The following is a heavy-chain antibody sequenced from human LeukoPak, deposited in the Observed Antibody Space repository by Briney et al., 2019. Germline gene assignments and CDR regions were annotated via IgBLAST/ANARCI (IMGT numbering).Heavy chain of an antibody. CDR1: GVSITSSDFY. CDR2: ISYSGRT. J-gene: IGHJ4*02. CDR3: ARLKSYCGGDCYPDQFHN. Sequence: SETLSLTCTVSGVSITSSDFYWGWIRQPPGKGLEWIATISYSGRTYYNPSLKTRLTISVDTSKNQFSLKLLPVAAADTAVYYCARLKSYCGGDCYPDQFHNWGQGTLVTVSS. V-gene: IGHV4-39*01. D-gene: IGHD2-21*02.